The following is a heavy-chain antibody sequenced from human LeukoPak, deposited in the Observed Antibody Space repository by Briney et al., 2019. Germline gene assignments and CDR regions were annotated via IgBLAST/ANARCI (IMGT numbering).Heavy chain of an antibody. V-gene: IGHV3-74*01. CDR2: IYGDGSFT. CDR1: GFTFSNFW. J-gene: IGHJ4*02. Sequence: GGSLRLSCAASGFTFSNFWMHWVRQAPGKGLVWVALIYGDGSFTRYADSVKGRFTISRDNAKNPLYLQMNSLRAEDTALYYCHTNGVSISDFFDYWGQGTLVTVSS. CDR3: HTNGVSISDFFDY. D-gene: IGHD2-8*01.